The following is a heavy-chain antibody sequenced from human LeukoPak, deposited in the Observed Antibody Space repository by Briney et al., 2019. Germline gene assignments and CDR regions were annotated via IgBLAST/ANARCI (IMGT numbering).Heavy chain of an antibody. CDR2: INPNSGGT. J-gene: IGHJ5*02. CDR1: GYSFTDKY. V-gene: IGHV1-2*02. CDR3: AREEGTIIHNWFDP. D-gene: IGHD5-12*01. Sequence: ASVKVSCKASGYSFTDKYMHWVRQAPGQGLEWMGWINPNSGGTNYAQKLQGRVTMTTDTSMSTAYMELSRLTSDDTAVYYCAREEGTIIHNWFDPWGQGTLVTVSS.